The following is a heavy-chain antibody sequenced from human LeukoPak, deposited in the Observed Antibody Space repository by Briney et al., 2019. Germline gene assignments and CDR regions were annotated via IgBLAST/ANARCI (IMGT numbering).Heavy chain of an antibody. V-gene: IGHV1-69*13. CDR2: IIPIFGTA. J-gene: IGHJ5*02. CDR3: ARGDVANSYSSSWYYWFDP. Sequence: SVKVSCKASGGTFSSYAISWVRQAPGQGLEWMGGIIPIFGTANYAQRFQGRVTITADESTSTAYMELSSLRSEDTAVYYCARGDVANSYSSSWYYWFDPWGQGTLVTVSS. D-gene: IGHD6-13*01. CDR1: GGTFSSYA.